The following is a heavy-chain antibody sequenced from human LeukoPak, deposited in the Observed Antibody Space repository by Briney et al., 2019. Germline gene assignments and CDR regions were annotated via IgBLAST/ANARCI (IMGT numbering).Heavy chain of an antibody. J-gene: IGHJ4*02. CDR3: ATNTGTVFDY. Sequence: SETLSLTRTVSGGSISSSSYYWGWLRPPPGEGLEWIGYVYYSGSTEYNPSLRSRVTISLEMSKHQFSLNVTSVTAADTAVYYCATNTGTVFDYWGQGALVTVSS. D-gene: IGHD7-27*01. CDR2: VYYSGST. V-gene: IGHV4-61*05. CDR1: GGSISSSSYY.